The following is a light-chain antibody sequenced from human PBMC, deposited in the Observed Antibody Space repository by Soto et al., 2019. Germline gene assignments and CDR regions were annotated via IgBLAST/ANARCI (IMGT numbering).Light chain of an antibody. Sequence: QAVVTQPPSASGTPGQRVTISCSGSSSNIGSNYVYWYQQLPGTAPKLLIYRNNQRPSGVPDRFSGSKSGTSASLAISGLLSEDEADYYCAAWDDSLSGWVFGGGTKVTVL. CDR3: AAWDDSLSGWV. V-gene: IGLV1-47*01. CDR1: SSNIGSNY. J-gene: IGLJ3*02. CDR2: RNN.